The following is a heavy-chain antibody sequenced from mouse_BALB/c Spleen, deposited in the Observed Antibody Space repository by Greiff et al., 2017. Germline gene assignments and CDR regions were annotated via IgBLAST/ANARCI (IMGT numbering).Heavy chain of an antibody. D-gene: IGHD1-1*01. CDR3: ARERSYYVSFDY. V-gene: IGHV2-9*02. CDR2: IWAGGST. Sequence: LVESGPGLVAPSQSLSITCTVSGFSLTSYGVHWVRQPPGKGLEWLGVIWAGGSTNYNSALMSRLSISKDNSKSQVFLKMNSLQTDDTAMYYCARERSYYVSFDYWGQGTTLTVSS. CDR1: GFSLTSYG. J-gene: IGHJ2*01.